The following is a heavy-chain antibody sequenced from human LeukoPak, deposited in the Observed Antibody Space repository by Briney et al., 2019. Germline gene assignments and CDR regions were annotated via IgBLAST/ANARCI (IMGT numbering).Heavy chain of an antibody. V-gene: IGHV1-69*05. CDR3: ARTPRHRRYFDY. CDR2: IIPIFGTA. J-gene: IGHJ4*02. CDR1: GGTFSSYA. Sequence: ASVKVSCKASGGTFSSYAISWVRQAPGQGLEWMGRIIPIFGTANYAQKFQGRVTITTDESTSTAHMELSSLRSEDTAVYYCARTPRHRRYFDYWGQGTLVTVSS.